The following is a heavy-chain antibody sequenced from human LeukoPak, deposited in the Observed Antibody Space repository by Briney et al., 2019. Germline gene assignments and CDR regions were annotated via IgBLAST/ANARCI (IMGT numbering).Heavy chain of an antibody. Sequence: SETLSLTCHVYGGSFSGYYWSWIRQPPGKGLEWIGEINHSGSTNYNPSLKSRVTISVDTSKNQFSLKLSSVTAADTAVYYCARRGVVPAARRQFDYWGQGTLVTVSS. CDR3: ARRGVVPAARRQFDY. CDR2: INHSGST. J-gene: IGHJ4*02. CDR1: GGSFSGYY. D-gene: IGHD2-2*01. V-gene: IGHV4-34*01.